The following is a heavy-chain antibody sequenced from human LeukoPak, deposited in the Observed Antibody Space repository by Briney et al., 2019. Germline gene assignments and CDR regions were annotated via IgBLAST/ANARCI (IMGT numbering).Heavy chain of an antibody. Sequence: GGSLRLSCAASGFTFSNYAMSWVRQAPGKGLEWVSGAPGSGVNTYYADSEKGGFTISRDNSKQTLYLQMNSLRAEDTAVYYCAKRYDSSARGAFDVWGQGTLVTVSS. D-gene: IGHD3-22*01. CDR3: AKRYDSSARGAFDV. CDR2: APGSGVNT. J-gene: IGHJ3*01. CDR1: GFTFSNYA. V-gene: IGHV3-23*01.